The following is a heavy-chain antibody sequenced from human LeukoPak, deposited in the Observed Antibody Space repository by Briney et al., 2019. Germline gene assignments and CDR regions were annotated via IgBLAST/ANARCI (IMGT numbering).Heavy chain of an antibody. CDR2: ISYDGSNK. CDR3: ARGSAVAGTPYYYYGMDV. J-gene: IGHJ6*02. Sequence: GGSLRLSCAASGFTFSSYAMHWVRQAPGKGLEWVAVISYDGSNKYYADSVKGRFTISRDSSKNTLYLQMNSLRAEDTAVYYCARGSAVAGTPYYYYGMDVWGQGTTVTVSS. CDR1: GFTFSSYA. V-gene: IGHV3-30-3*01. D-gene: IGHD6-19*01.